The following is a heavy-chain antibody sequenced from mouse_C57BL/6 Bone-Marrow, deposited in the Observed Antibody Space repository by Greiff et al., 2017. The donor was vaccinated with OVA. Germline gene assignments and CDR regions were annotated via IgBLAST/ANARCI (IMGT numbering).Heavy chain of an antibody. J-gene: IGHJ1*03. CDR3: ARKAFSTVVGHWYFDV. Sequence: VQLQQSGAELARPGASVKLSCKASGYTFTSYGISWVKQRTGQGLEWIGEIYPRSGNTYYNEKFKGKATLTADKSSSTAYMELRSLTSEDSAVYFCARKAFSTVVGHWYFDVWGTGTTVTVSS. CDR2: IYPRSGNT. CDR1: GYTFTSYG. D-gene: IGHD1-1*01. V-gene: IGHV1-81*01.